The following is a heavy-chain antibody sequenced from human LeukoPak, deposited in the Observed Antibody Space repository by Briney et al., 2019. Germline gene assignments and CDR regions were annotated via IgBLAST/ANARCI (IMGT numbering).Heavy chain of an antibody. CDR2: ISSSSSYV. CDR3: ARENSGYGDAFDI. CDR1: GFTFSSYS. J-gene: IGHJ3*02. V-gene: IGHV3-21*01. Sequence: GGSLRLSCAASGFTFSSYSMNWVRQAPGKGLEWVSSISSSSSYVYYADSVKGRFTISRDNAKNSLYLQMNSLRAEDTAVYHCARENSGYGDAFDIWGQGTMVTVSS. D-gene: IGHD5-12*01.